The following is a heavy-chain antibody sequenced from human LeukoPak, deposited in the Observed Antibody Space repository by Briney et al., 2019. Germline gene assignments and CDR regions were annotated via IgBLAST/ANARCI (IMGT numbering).Heavy chain of an antibody. J-gene: IGHJ6*02. V-gene: IGHV1-2*06. CDR2: INPNSGGT. CDR1: GFTFTNYA. Sequence: ASVKVSCKASGFTFTNYAMHWVRQAPGQGLEWMGRINPNSGGTNYAQKFQGRVTMTRDTSISTAYMELSRLRSDDTAVYYCARVDSSSWPYYYYGMDVWGQGTTVTVSS. CDR3: ARVDSSSWPYYYYGMDV. D-gene: IGHD6-13*01.